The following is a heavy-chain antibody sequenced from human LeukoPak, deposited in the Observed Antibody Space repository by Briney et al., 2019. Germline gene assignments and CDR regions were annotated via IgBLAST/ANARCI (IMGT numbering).Heavy chain of an antibody. CDR1: GFTFSSYA. V-gene: IGHV3-23*01. Sequence: GGSLRLSCSASGFTFSSYAMSWLREAPGKALEGVSGISCSGGTTYYADSVKRRFTISRDNSKNTLYLQMNSLRAEDTAVYYCAKELSSAYYPVDYWGQGTLVTVSS. D-gene: IGHD3-22*01. CDR3: AKELSSAYYPVDY. CDR2: ISCSGGTT. J-gene: IGHJ4*02.